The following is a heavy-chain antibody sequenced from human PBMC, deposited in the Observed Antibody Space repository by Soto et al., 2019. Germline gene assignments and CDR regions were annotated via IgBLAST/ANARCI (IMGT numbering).Heavy chain of an antibody. D-gene: IGHD4-17*01. V-gene: IGHV4-30-4*01. CDR3: AREIIPLTTDWYFDL. Sequence: QVQLQESGPGLVKPSETLSLTCTVSGGSISGGIYYWSWVRQSPGKGLEWIGYIFPSGSTFYNPPLGSRVTISVDTSKNQFSLRLSSVTAADTAVYYCAREIIPLTTDWYFDLWGRGTLVTVSS. J-gene: IGHJ2*01. CDR1: GGSISGGIYY. CDR2: IFPSGST.